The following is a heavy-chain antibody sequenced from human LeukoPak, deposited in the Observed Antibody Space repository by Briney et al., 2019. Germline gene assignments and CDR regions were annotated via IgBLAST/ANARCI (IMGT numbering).Heavy chain of an antibody. V-gene: IGHV3-23*01. CDR1: GFTFSNYA. Sequence: GGSLRLSCAACGFTFSNYAVSWVRQAPGKGLEWVSSISGSGGTTYYANSVKGRFTISRDNSKNTLYLQMNSLRAEDAAVYYCAKEEGYIYGLLDYWGQGTLVSVSS. D-gene: IGHD5-18*01. CDR3: AKEEGYIYGLLDY. J-gene: IGHJ4*02. CDR2: ISGSGGTT.